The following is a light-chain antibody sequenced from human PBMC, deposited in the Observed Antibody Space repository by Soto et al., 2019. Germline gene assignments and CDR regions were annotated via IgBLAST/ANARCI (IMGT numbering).Light chain of an antibody. CDR3: SSYAGSRYV. J-gene: IGLJ1*01. V-gene: IGLV2-8*01. CDR1: SSDFGGYNY. CDR2: EVT. Sequence: QSLLTQPPSASGSPGQSVTISCTGTSSDFGGYNYVSWYQQHPGKAPKLMIYEVTKRPSGVPDRFSGSKSGNTASLTVSGLQAEDEADYYCSSYAGSRYVFGTGTKVTGL.